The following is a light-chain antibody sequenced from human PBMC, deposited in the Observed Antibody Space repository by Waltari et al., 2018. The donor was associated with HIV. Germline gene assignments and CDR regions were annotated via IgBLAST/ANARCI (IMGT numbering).Light chain of an antibody. V-gene: IGLV2-14*01. J-gene: IGLJ3*02. CDR1: SSDAGRYKS. Sequence: QSALPQPASVSGSPGPSITISCTGTSSDAGRYKSASWYQHLPDKAPKLMIYEVTNRPSGVSDRFSGSKSGNTASLTISGLQAEDEADYYCSSYTTDSTLVFGAGTKLTVL. CDR2: EVT. CDR3: SSYTTDSTLV.